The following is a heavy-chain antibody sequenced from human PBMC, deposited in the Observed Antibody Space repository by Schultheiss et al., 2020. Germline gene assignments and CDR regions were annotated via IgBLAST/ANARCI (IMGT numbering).Heavy chain of an antibody. D-gene: IGHD4-23*01. V-gene: IGHV4-38-2*02. J-gene: IGHJ4*02. CDR3: ARSLAPDDYGGFFDY. CDR2: IYHSGST. CDR1: GYSISSGYY. Sequence: SETLSLTCTVSGYSISSGYYWGWIRPPPGKGLEWIGSIYHSGSTYYNPSLKSRVTISVDTSKNQFSLKLSSVTAADTAVYYCARSLAPDDYGGFFDYWGQGTLVTVSS.